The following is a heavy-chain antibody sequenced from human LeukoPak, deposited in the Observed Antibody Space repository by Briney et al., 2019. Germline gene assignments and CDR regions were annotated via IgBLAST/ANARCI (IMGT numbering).Heavy chain of an antibody. Sequence: PSQTLSLTCTVSGGSISSDGYYWSWIRQHPGKGLEWIGAIYYTGSTYYNPSLKSRATISVDTSKNHFSLKLTSVTAADTAVYYCARAVVTPQGDAFDIWGQGTMVTVSS. CDR2: IYYTGST. CDR1: GGSISSDGYY. V-gene: IGHV4-31*03. D-gene: IGHD4-23*01. CDR3: ARAVVTPQGDAFDI. J-gene: IGHJ3*02.